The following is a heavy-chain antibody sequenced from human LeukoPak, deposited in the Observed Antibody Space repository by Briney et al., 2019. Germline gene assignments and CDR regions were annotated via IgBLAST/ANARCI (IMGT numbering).Heavy chain of an antibody. CDR1: GYTFSGYH. Sequence: ASVKVSCKASGYTFSGYHLQWIRQAPGQGLEWMGWINPNSGGTNYAQKFQGRVTMTRDTSISTAYMELSRLRSDDTAVYYCARLTRLGYGDYVEYFQHWGQGTLVTVSS. V-gene: IGHV1-2*02. D-gene: IGHD4-17*01. CDR2: INPNSGGT. J-gene: IGHJ1*01. CDR3: ARLTRLGYGDYVEYFQH.